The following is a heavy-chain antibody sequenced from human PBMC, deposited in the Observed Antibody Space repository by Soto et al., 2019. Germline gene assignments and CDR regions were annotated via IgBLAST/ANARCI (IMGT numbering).Heavy chain of an antibody. V-gene: IGHV3-23*01. J-gene: IGHJ5*02. CDR3: AKFSGADPSQTYTPDP. CDR1: GFTFSNYA. Sequence: GGSLRLSCAASGFTFSNYAMSWVRQAPGKGLEWVSAISSSGGSTYYADSVKGRFTISRDNSKNTLYLQMNSPRAEDTAVYYCAKFSGADPSQTYTPDPWGKETLFTASS. CDR2: ISSSGGST. D-gene: IGHD2-15*01.